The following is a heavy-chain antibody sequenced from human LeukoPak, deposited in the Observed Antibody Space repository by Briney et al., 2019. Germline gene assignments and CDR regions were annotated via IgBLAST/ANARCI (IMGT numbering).Heavy chain of an antibody. CDR3: ARHRSWELLRGVQKVFDY. V-gene: IGHV4-59*08. CDR1: GGSISSYY. CDR2: IYYSGST. D-gene: IGHD1-26*01. Sequence: PSETLSLTCTVSGGSISSYYWSWIRQPPGKGLEWIGYIYYSGSTNYNPSLKSRVTISVDTSKNQFSLKLSSVTAADTAVYYCARHRSWELLRGVQKVFDYWGQGTLVTVSS. J-gene: IGHJ4*02.